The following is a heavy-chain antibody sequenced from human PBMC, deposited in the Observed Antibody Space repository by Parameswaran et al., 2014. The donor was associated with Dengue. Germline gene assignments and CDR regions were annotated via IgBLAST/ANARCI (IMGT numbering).Heavy chain of an antibody. J-gene: IGHJ6*02. Sequence: WVRQAPGQGLEWMGIINPSGGSTSYAQKFQGRVTMTRDTSTSTVYMELSSLRSEDTAVYYCARDRGVVDHVHYYYGMDVWGQGTTVTVSS. D-gene: IGHD2-15*01. CDR3: ARDRGVVDHVHYYYGMDV. V-gene: IGHV1-46*01. CDR2: INPSGGST.